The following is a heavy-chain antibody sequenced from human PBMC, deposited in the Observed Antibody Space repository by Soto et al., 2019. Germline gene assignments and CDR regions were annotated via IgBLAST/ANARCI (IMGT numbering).Heavy chain of an antibody. CDR1: GGTFSSYA. D-gene: IGHD3-16*02. J-gene: IGHJ4*02. V-gene: IGHV1-69*06. CDR2: IIPIFGTA. CDR3: ARDLVSGGYQY. Sequence: SVKVSCKASGGTFSSYAISWVRQAPGQGLEWMGGIIPIFGTANYAQKFQGRVTITAGKSTSTAYMELSSLRSEDTAVYYCARDLVSGGYQYWGQGTLVTVSS.